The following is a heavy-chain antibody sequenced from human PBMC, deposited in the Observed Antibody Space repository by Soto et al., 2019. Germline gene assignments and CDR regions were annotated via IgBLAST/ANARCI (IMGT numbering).Heavy chain of an antibody. J-gene: IGHJ6*02. D-gene: IGHD1-7*01. Sequence: SETLSLTCTVSGGSISSYYWSWIRQPPGKGLEWIGYIYYSGSTYYNPSLKSRVTISVDTSKNQFSLKLSSVTAADTAVYYCARYPFITGTVRGMDVWAQGTTVTVSS. CDR3: ARYPFITGTVRGMDV. CDR2: IYYSGST. CDR1: GGSISSYY. V-gene: IGHV4-59*06.